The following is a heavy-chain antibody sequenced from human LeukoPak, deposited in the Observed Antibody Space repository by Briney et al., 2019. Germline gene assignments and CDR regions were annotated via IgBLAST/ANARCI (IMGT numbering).Heavy chain of an antibody. D-gene: IGHD6-13*01. CDR2: IYTSGST. V-gene: IGHV4-4*07. CDR1: GGSISSYY. CDR3: ARDRGIAAAVDWFDP. J-gene: IGHJ5*02. Sequence: SETLSLTCTVSGGSISSYYWSWIQQPAGKGLEWIGRIYTSGSTNYNPSLKSRVTMSVDTSKNQFSLKLSSVTAADTAVYYCARDRGIAAAVDWFDPWGQGTLVTVSS.